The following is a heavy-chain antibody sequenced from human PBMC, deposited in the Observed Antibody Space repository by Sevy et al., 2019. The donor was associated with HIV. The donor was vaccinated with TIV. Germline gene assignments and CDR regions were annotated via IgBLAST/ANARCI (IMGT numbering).Heavy chain of an antibody. V-gene: IGHV3-74*01. J-gene: IGHJ5*02. CDR3: ARGTALGWFDP. Sequence: GGSLRLSCAASGFTFDSYWLDWVRQDPWTGLEWVSCVDIDGSRTEYADSVKGRFTISRDNAKNMLYLEMNSLRVEDTAEYYCARGTALGWFDPWGQRTQVTVSS. CDR2: VDIDGSRT. D-gene: IGHD5-18*01. CDR1: GFTFDSYW.